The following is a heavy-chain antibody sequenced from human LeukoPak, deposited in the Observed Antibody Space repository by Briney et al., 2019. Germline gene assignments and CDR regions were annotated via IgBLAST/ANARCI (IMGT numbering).Heavy chain of an antibody. CDR2: MNPNSGNT. D-gene: IGHD5-24*01. Sequence: ASVKVSCKASGGTFTSYDINWVRQATGQGLEWMGWMNPNSGNTGYAQKFQGRVSMTRNTSISTAYMELSSLRSEDTAVYYCARGDAPQTPATISYSYYGMDVWGQGTTVTVSS. V-gene: IGHV1-8*01. J-gene: IGHJ6*02. CDR1: GGTFTSYD. CDR3: ARGDAPQTPATISYSYYGMDV.